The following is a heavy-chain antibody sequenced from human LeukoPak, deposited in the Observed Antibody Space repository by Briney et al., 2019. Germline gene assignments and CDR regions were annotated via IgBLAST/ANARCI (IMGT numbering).Heavy chain of an antibody. D-gene: IGHD2-2*01. CDR2: IYPGDSDT. J-gene: IGHJ5*02. V-gene: IGHV5-51*01. CDR1: GYSFTSYW. CDR3: ARGSEGYRSSTSCSLGGWFDP. Sequence: GESLKISCKGSGYSFTSYWIGWVRQMPGKGLEWMGIIYPGDSDTRYSPSFQGQVTISADKSISTAYLQWSSLKASDTAMYYCARGSEGYRSSTSCSLGGWFDPWGQGTLVTVSS.